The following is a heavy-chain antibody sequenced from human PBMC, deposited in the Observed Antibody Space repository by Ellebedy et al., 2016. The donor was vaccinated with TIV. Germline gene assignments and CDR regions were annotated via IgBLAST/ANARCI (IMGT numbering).Heavy chain of an antibody. CDR1: GGSISSMSSP. Sequence: SETLSLXXIVSGGSISSMSSPWGWIRQPPGKGLEWIGNIFYSGSTYYNPSLKSRVSISVDTSKNQFSLKLSSVTAADTAVYYCARNPALRYFDWTIDYWGQGTLVTVSS. CDR3: ARNPALRYFDWTIDY. CDR2: IFYSGST. V-gene: IGHV4-39*07. J-gene: IGHJ4*02. D-gene: IGHD3-9*01.